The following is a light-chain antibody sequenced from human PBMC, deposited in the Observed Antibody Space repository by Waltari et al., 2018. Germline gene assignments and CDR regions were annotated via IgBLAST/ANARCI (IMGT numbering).Light chain of an antibody. CDR1: QSVSSY. Sequence: EIVLTQSPATLSLSPGERATLSCRASQSVSSYLAWYQQNPGQAPRLLIYDASNRATGIPARFSGSGSGTDFTLTISSLEPEDFAVYYCQQRSNWPPGTTFGGGTKVEIK. J-gene: IGKJ4*01. V-gene: IGKV3-11*01. CDR3: QQRSNWPPGTT. CDR2: DAS.